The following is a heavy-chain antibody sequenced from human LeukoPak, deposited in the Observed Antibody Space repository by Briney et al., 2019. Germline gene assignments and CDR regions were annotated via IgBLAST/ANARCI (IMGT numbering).Heavy chain of an antibody. D-gene: IGHD2-2*01. CDR1: GFTFSNYA. V-gene: IGHV3-23*01. J-gene: IGHJ4*02. CDR3: AKEVVPGTSRSFDY. Sequence: GGSLRLSCAASGFTFSNYAMSWVRQAPGKGLEWVSAISGSGGSTYYADSVKGRFTISRDTSKNTLYLQMNSLRAEDTAIYYCAKEVVPGTSRSFDYWGQGTLVTVSS. CDR2: ISGSGGST.